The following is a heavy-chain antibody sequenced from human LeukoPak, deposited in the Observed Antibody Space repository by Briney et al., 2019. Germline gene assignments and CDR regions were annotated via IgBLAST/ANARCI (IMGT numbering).Heavy chain of an antibody. CDR2: INPNSGGT. D-gene: IGHD6-13*01. CDR1: GYTFTGYY. V-gene: IGHV1-2*02. CDR3: ARDWDSSSWGALDY. J-gene: IGHJ4*02. Sequence: ASVKVSCKASGYTFTGYYMHWVRQAPGQGLEWMGWINPNSGGTNYAQKFQGRVTMTRDTSISTAYMELSRLRSDDTAVYYCARDWDSSSWGALDYWGQGTLVTASS.